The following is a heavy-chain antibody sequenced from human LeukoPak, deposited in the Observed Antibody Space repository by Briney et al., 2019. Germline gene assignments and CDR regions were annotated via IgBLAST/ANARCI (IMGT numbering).Heavy chain of an antibody. V-gene: IGHV4-59*08. Sequence: SETLSLTCTVSGGFISGFYWNWIRQPPGRGLEWIGYIYYSGSTDYNPSLKSRVRIFVDTSKNEFSVKLTSVTAADTAVYYCGRSGAAEGPTHNWFDPWGQGTLVTVSS. D-gene: IGHD6-13*01. CDR1: GGFISGFY. J-gene: IGHJ5*02. CDR2: IYYSGST. CDR3: GRSGAAEGPTHNWFDP.